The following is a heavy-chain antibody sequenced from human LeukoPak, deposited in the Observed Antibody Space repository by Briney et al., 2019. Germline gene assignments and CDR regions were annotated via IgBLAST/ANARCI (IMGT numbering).Heavy chain of an antibody. J-gene: IGHJ4*02. V-gene: IGHV3-49*04. CDR1: GFTFGDYA. CDR3: TRGILWNYYFDY. CDR2: IRSKVYGGTT. D-gene: IGHD1-7*01. Sequence: PGGSLRLSCTASGFTFGDYAMSWVRQAPGKGLEWVGFIRSKVYGGTTEYAASVKGRFTISRDDSKSIAYLQMNSLKTEDTAVYYCTRGILWNYYFDYWGQGTLVTVSS.